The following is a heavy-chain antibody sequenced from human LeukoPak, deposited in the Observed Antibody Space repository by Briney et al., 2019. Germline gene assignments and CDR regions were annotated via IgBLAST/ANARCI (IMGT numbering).Heavy chain of an antibody. V-gene: IGHV3-7*03. J-gene: IGHJ3*02. CDR2: IKQGGSER. D-gene: IGHD6-19*01. CDR1: GFTFSSYW. Sequence: TGGSLRLSCAASGFTFSSYWMSWVRQAPGKGLEWVANIKQGGSERYYVDSVKGRFTISRDNAKNSLYLQMNSLRAEDTAVYYCARDPYSSGLLTFDIWGHGTMVTVSS. CDR3: ARDPYSSGLLTFDI.